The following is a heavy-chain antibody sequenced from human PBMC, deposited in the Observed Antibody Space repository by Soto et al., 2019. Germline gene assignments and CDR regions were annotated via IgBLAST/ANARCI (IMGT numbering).Heavy chain of an antibody. Sequence: SQTLPLSCAIFWGSLSSNSAIWNWFRPSPSRGLEWLGRTYYTSKWYNDYAVSVKSRISINPDTSKNQVSLQLNSVTPEDTAVYYCARVYSSGWSFYYGTDVWGQGTTVTVSS. V-gene: IGHV6-1*01. CDR1: WGSLSSNSAI. D-gene: IGHD6-19*01. J-gene: IGHJ6*02. CDR2: TYYTSKWYN. CDR3: ARVYSSGWSFYYGTDV.